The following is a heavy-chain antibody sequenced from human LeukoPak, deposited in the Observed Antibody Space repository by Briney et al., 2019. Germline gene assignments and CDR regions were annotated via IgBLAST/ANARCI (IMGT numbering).Heavy chain of an antibody. D-gene: IGHD3-3*01. CDR2: IKSKTDGGTT. Sequence: GGSLRLSCAASGFTFSNAWMSRVRQAPGKGLEWVGRIKSKTDGGTTDYAAPVKGRFTISRDDSKNTLYLQMNSLKTEDTAVYYCTTTAYDFWSGYRDYWGQGTLVTVSS. V-gene: IGHV3-15*01. J-gene: IGHJ4*02. CDR3: TTTAYDFWSGYRDY. CDR1: GFTFSNAW.